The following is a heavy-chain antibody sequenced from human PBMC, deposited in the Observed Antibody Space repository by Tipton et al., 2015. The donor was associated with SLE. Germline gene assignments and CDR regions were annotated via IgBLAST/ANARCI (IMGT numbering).Heavy chain of an antibody. Sequence: SLRLSCAASGFTFSSYWMSWVRQAPGKGLEWVANIKQDGSEKYYVDSVKGRFTISRDNAKNSLSLQMNSLRAEDTAVYYCAKDLDWGSSWYFDYWGQGTLVTVSS. CDR3: AKDLDWGSSWYFDY. CDR1: GFTFSSYW. CDR2: IKQDGSEK. D-gene: IGHD6-13*01. J-gene: IGHJ4*02. V-gene: IGHV3-7*05.